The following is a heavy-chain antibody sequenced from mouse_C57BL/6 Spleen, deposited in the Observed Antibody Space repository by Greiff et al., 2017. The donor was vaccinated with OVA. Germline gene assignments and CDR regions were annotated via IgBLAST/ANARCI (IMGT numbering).Heavy chain of an antibody. J-gene: IGHJ1*03. CDR2: INYDGSST. D-gene: IGHD1-1*01. Sequence: EVKLVESEGGLVQPGSSMKLSCTASGFTFSDYYMAWVRQVPEKGLEWVANINYDGSSTYYLDSLKSRFIISRDNAKNILYLQMSSLKSEDTATYYCARDRGLLRYPYWYFDVWGTGTTVTVSS. CDR3: ARDRGLLRYPYWYFDV. CDR1: GFTFSDYY. V-gene: IGHV5-16*01.